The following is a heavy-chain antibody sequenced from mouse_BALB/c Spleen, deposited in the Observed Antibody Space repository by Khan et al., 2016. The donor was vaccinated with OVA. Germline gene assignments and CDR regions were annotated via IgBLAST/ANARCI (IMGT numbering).Heavy chain of an antibody. V-gene: IGHV1S130*01. CDR2: IHPNSGNT. J-gene: IGHJ2*01. Sequence: QVQLQQSGSVLVRPGASVKLSCKASGYTFTRSWMHWAKQRPGQGLEWIGEIHPNSGNTKHNEKFKGKATLTVDTSSSTAYVDLSSLTSEDSAVFSCARESPPYYCDYWGQGTTLTVSS. CDR3: ARESPPYYCDY. CDR1: GYTFTRSW.